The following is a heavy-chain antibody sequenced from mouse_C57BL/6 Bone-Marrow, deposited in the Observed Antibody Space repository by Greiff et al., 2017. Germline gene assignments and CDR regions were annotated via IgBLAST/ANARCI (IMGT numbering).Heavy chain of an antibody. CDR2: IHPNSGST. Sequence: VQLQQPGAELVKPGASVKLSCKASGYTFTSYWMHWVKQRPGQGLEWIGMIHPNSGSTNYNEKFKSKATLTVDKSSSTAYMLLSSLTSEDSAVYYCARRGYYGSSYGLGWYFDVWGTGTTVTVSS. CDR1: GYTFTSYW. D-gene: IGHD1-1*01. V-gene: IGHV1-64*01. CDR3: ARRGYYGSSYGLGWYFDV. J-gene: IGHJ1*03.